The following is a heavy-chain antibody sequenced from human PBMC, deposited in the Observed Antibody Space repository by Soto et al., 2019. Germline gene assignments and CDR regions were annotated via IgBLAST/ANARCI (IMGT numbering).Heavy chain of an antibody. CDR3: ATEGVGATTRDYYYGMDV. D-gene: IGHD1-26*01. CDR1: GYTLTELS. Sequence: QVQLVQSGAEVKKPGASVKVSCKVSGYTLTELSMHWVRQAPGKGLEWMGGFDPEDGETIYAQKFQGRVTMTEDTSTDTAYMELSSLRSEDTAVYYCATEGVGATTRDYYYGMDVWGQGTTVTVSS. CDR2: FDPEDGET. V-gene: IGHV1-24*01. J-gene: IGHJ6*02.